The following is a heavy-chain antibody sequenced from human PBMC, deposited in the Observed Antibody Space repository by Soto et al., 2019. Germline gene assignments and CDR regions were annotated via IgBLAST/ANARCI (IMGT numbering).Heavy chain of an antibody. CDR2: ISSSGSTI. CDR3: ASPSITGTGGLIFDY. V-gene: IGHV3-11*01. Sequence: GGSLRLSCAASGFTFSDYYMSWIRQAPGKGLEWVSYISSSGSTIYYADSVKGRFTISRDNAKNSLYLQMNSLRAEDTAVYYCASPSITGTGGLIFDYWGQGTLVTVSS. D-gene: IGHD1-7*01. CDR1: GFTFSDYY. J-gene: IGHJ4*02.